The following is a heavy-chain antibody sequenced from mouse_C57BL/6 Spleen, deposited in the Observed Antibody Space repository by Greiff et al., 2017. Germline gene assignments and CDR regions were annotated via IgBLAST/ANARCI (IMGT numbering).Heavy chain of an antibody. CDR1: GFTFSNYW. CDR3: TRDGSSYGDY. V-gene: IGHV6-3*01. J-gene: IGHJ2*01. D-gene: IGHD1-1*01. Sequence: EVHLVESGGGLVQPGGSMKLSCVASGFTFSNYWMNWVRQSPEKGLEWVAQIRLKSDNYATHYAESVKGRFTISRDDSKSSVYLQMNNLRAEDTGIYYCTRDGSSYGDYWGQGTTRTVSS. CDR2: IRLKSDNYAT.